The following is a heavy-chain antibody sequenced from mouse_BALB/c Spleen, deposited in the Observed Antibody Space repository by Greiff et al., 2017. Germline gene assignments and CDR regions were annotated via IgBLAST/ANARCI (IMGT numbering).Heavy chain of an antibody. CDR2: IYPGNSDT. CDR3: TTTVVAGYYFDY. CDR1: GYTFTSYW. D-gene: IGHD1-1*01. Sequence: VQLQQSGTVLARPGASVKMSCKASGYTFTSYWMHWVKQRPGQGLEWIGAIYPGNSDTSYNQKFKGKAKLTAVTSTSTAYMELSSLTNEDSAVYYCTTTVVAGYYFDYWGQGTTLTVSS. J-gene: IGHJ2*01. V-gene: IGHV1-5*01.